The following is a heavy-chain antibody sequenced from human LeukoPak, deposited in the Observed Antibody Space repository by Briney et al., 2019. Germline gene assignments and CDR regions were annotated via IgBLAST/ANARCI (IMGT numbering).Heavy chain of an antibody. CDR2: IKQDGTEK. Sequence: PGGSLRLSCAASGFTFTTYWLGWVRQPPGKGLEWVANIKQDGTEKYYVDSVKGRFTISRDNAKNSLYLQMNTLRAEDTAVYYCARDPSRGWPAGYWGQGTLVTVSS. CDR3: ARDPSRGWPAGY. CDR1: GFTFTTYW. V-gene: IGHV3-7*01. D-gene: IGHD3-10*01. J-gene: IGHJ4*02.